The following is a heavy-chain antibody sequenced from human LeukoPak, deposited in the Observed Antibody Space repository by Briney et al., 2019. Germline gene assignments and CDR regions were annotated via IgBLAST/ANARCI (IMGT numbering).Heavy chain of an antibody. CDR1: GGSVSSNSHY. CDR3: ARRSSSWKNWFDP. D-gene: IGHD6-13*01. V-gene: IGHV4-39*01. CDR2: IKYSGST. Sequence: PSETLSLTCTVSGGSVSSNSHYWGWIRQPPGKGLEWIGNIKYSGSTNYNPSLNSGYTISVDTSKNQLSLKLSSVTAADTDEYYCARRSSSWKNWFDPWGQGTLVTVSS. J-gene: IGHJ5*02.